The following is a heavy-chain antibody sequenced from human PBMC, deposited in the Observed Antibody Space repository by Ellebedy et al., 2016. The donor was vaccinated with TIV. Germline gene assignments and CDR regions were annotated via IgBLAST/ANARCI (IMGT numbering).Heavy chain of an antibody. Sequence: GESLKISCAASGFTFSGYWMHSVRQVPGKGLVWVSRINGDGSSTAYADSVKGRFTISRDNAKNTLYLQMNSLRAEDTAVYYCAAVQYWEAAFDIWGQGTMVTVSS. J-gene: IGHJ3*02. CDR2: INGDGSST. V-gene: IGHV3-74*01. CDR1: GFTFSGYW. CDR3: AAVQYWEAAFDI. D-gene: IGHD2-8*02.